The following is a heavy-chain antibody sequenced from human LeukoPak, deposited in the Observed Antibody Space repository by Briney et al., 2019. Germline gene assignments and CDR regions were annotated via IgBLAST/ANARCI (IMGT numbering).Heavy chain of an antibody. CDR1: GYTFTDYY. CDR3: ARAVWSGSIQRNNWFDP. J-gene: IGHJ5*02. D-gene: IGHD3-3*01. Sequence: ASVKVSCKASGYTFTDYYMHWVRQAPGQGLEWMGWVNPNSGDTNYAQKFQDRVTMTRDTSISTAYMELSRLRSDDTAVYYCARAVWSGSIQRNNWFDPWGQGTLVTVSS. V-gene: IGHV1-2*02. CDR2: VNPNSGDT.